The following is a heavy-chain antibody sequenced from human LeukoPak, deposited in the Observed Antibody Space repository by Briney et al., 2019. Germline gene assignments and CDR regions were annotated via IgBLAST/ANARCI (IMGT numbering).Heavy chain of an antibody. D-gene: IGHD2-21*02. CDR2: ISGGGGAT. CDR3: VKDRMTSDY. CDR1: GFTFSSYW. V-gene: IGHV3-23*01. Sequence: GGSLRLSCAASGFTFSSYWMNWVRQAPGKGLDWVSGISGGGGATYYADSVKGRFTISRDNSKNTLYLQMNSLRAEDTAVYYCVKDRMTSDYWGQGTLVTVSS. J-gene: IGHJ4*02.